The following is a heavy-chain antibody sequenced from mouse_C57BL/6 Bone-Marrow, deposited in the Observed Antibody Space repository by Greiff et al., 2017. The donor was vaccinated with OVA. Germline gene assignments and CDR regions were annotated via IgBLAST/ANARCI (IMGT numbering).Heavy chain of an antibody. CDR3: ARDQIYYGNYDDFYFDY. V-gene: IGHV3-6*01. D-gene: IGHD2-1*01. CDR1: GYSITSGYY. Sequence: EVKLQESGPGLVKPSQSLSLTCSVTGYSITSGYYWNWIRQFPGNKLEWMGYISYDGSNNYNPSLKNRISITRDTSKNQFFLKLNSVTTEDTATYYCARDQIYYGNYDDFYFDYWGQGTTLTVSS. J-gene: IGHJ2*01. CDR2: ISYDGSN.